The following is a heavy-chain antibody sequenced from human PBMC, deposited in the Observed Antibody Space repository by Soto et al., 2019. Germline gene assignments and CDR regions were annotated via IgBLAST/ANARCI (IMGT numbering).Heavy chain of an antibody. V-gene: IGHV1-69*02. D-gene: IGHD2-15*01. CDR3: ASADPMVVAAQFQH. J-gene: IGHJ1*01. CDR2: IIPIPGIA. Sequence: ASVKVSCKASGGTFSSYTISWVRQAPGQGLEWMGRIIPIPGIANYAQKFQGRVTITADKSTSTAYMELSSLRSKDTAVYYCASADPMVVAAQFQHWGQGTLVTVSS. CDR1: GGTFSSYT.